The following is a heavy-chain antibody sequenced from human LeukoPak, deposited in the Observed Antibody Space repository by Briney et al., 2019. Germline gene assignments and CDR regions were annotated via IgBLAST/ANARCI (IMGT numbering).Heavy chain of an antibody. CDR1: GFTFSSYG. Sequence: PGGSLRLSCAASGFTFSSYGMHWVRQAPGKGLEWVAVIWYDGSNKYYADSVKGRFTISRDNSKNTLYLQMNSLRAEDTAVYYCAAAVAYDAFDIWGQGTMVTVSS. J-gene: IGHJ3*02. V-gene: IGHV3-33*01. CDR2: IWYDGSNK. D-gene: IGHD6-19*01. CDR3: AAAVAYDAFDI.